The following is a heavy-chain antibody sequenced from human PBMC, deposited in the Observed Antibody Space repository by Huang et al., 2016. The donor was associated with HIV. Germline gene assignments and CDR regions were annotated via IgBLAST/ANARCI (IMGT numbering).Heavy chain of an antibody. CDR3: ARGFGINYNHEAFDV. CDR2: MNPKSGNV. V-gene: IGHV1-8*01. J-gene: IGHJ3*01. D-gene: IGHD3-10*01. Sequence: QIQLAQSGAEVKKPGASVKVSCKSSGSTFTNYDVNWVRQASGQGCAWMRWMNPKSGNVGYTKIFQGRVAILRNSSINSSYLEVTSLTSEDTAVYYCARGFGINYNHEAFDVWGQGTMVTVSS. CDR1: GSTFTNYD.